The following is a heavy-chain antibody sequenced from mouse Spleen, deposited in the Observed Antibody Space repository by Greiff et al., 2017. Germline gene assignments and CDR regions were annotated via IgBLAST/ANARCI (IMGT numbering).Heavy chain of an antibody. CDR3: ARWDVKDAMDY. V-gene: IGHV1-80*01. CDR1: GYAFSSYW. D-gene: IGHD4-1*01. CDR2: IYPGDGDT. Sequence: QVQLKESGAELVKPGASVKISCKASGYAFSSYWMNWVKQRPGKGLEWIGQIYPGDGDTNYNGKFKGKATLTADKSSSTAYMQLSSLTSEDSAVYFCARWDVKDAMDYWGQGTSVTVSS. J-gene: IGHJ4*01.